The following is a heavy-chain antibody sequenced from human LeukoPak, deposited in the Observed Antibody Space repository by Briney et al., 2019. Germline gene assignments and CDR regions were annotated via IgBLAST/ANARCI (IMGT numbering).Heavy chain of an antibody. D-gene: IGHD2-2*02. V-gene: IGHV4-30-4*08. CDR2: IYYSGST. CDR3: ASSIVVVPGAIRR. J-gene: IGHJ4*02. Sequence: SQTLSLTCTVSGGSISSGDYYWSWIRQPPGKGLEWIGYIYYSGSTYYNPSLKSRVTISVDTSKNQFSLKLSSVTAADTAVYYCASSIVVVPGAIRRWGQGTLVTVSS. CDR1: GGSISSGDYY.